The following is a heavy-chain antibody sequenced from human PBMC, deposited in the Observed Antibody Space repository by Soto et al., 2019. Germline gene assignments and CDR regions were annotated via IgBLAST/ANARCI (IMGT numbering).Heavy chain of an antibody. CDR3: ATYQDPYYYGMDV. Sequence: PGESLKISCNGSGYIFTTYWIGWVRQMPGKGLEWMGIIYPIDSDTKYSPSFQGQVTISVDKSISTAYLQWSSLKASDTAMYYCATYQDPYYYGMDVWGQGTTVTVSS. J-gene: IGHJ6*02. D-gene: IGHD2-2*01. CDR2: IYPIDSDT. V-gene: IGHV5-51*01. CDR1: GYIFTTYW.